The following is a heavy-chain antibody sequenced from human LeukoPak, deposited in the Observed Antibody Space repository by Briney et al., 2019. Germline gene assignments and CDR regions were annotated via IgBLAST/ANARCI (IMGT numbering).Heavy chain of an antibody. CDR2: IYYSGNT. D-gene: IGHD5-18*01. CDR1: GGSISSSSYY. Sequence: SETLSLTCTVSGGSISSSSYYWGWIRQPPGKGLEWIGSIYYSGNTYYNPSLKSRVSISVDTSKNQFSLRLSSVTAADTAVYYCARVYSYGYFYFDYWGQGTLVTVSS. CDR3: ARVYSYGYFYFDY. J-gene: IGHJ4*02. V-gene: IGHV4-39*02.